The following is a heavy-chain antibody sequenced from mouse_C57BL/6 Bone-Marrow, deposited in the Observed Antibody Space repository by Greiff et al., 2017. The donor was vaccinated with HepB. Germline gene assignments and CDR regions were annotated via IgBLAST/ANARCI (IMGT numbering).Heavy chain of an antibody. CDR2: IHPNSGST. D-gene: IGHD1-1*01. CDR1: GYTFTSYW. Sequence: VQLQQPGAELVKPGASVKLSCKASGYTFTSYWMHWVKQRPGQGLEWIGMIHPNSGSTNYNEKFKSKATLTVDKSSSTAYMQLSSLTSEDSAVYYWARNDYGSRGFAYWGQGTLVTVSA. CDR3: ARNDYGSRGFAY. J-gene: IGHJ3*01. V-gene: IGHV1-64*01.